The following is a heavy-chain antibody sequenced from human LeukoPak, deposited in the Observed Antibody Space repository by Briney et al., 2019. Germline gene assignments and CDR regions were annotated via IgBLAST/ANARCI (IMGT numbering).Heavy chain of an antibody. CDR1: GFTFSSYA. D-gene: IGHD5-18*01. Sequence: PGGSLRLSCAASGFTFSSYAMHWVRQAPGKGLEWVAVISYDGSNKYYADSVKGRFTISRDNSKNTLYLQMNSLRAEDTAVYYCARVGYSYGPYYYYGMDVWDKGTTVTVSS. J-gene: IGHJ6*04. CDR3: ARVGYSYGPYYYYGMDV. CDR2: ISYDGSNK. V-gene: IGHV3-30*04.